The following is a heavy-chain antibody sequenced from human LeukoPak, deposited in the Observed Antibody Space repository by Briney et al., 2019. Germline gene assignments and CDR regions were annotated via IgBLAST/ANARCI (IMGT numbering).Heavy chain of an antibody. CDR2: IDPSDSYT. V-gene: IGHV5-10-1*01. Sequence: GESLQISCKGSGYSFTSYWISWVRQMPGKGLEWMGRIDPSDSYTNYSPSFQGHVTISADKSISTAYLQWSSLKASDTAMYYCARHPATYCSGGSCYSHWFDPWGQGTLVTVSS. CDR3: ARHPATYCSGGSCYSHWFDP. J-gene: IGHJ5*02. D-gene: IGHD2-15*01. CDR1: GYSFTSYW.